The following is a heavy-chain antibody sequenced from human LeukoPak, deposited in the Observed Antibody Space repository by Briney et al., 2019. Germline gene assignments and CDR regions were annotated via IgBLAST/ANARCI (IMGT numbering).Heavy chain of an antibody. Sequence: GGSLRLSCAASGFTFSSYAMSWGRQAPGRGLEWVSAVSGSGGSTYYADSVKGRFTISRDNSKNTLYLQMNSLRAEDTAVYYCAKDLDIVATITGNWGQGTLVTVSS. CDR3: AKDLDIVATITGN. D-gene: IGHD5-12*01. CDR1: GFTFSSYA. CDR2: VSGSGGST. J-gene: IGHJ4*02. V-gene: IGHV3-23*01.